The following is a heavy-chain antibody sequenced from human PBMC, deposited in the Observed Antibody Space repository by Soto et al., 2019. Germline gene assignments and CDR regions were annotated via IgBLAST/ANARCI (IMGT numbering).Heavy chain of an antibody. D-gene: IGHD3-16*01. CDR2: ISYDGSNK. CDR1: GFTFSSYG. CDR3: AKDPTYDYVCGSSFDY. V-gene: IGHV3-30*18. Sequence: QVQLVESGGGVVQPGRSLGLSCAASGFTFSSYGMHWVRQAPGKGLEWVAVISYDGSNKYYADSVKGRFTISRDNSKNTLYLQMNSLRAEDTAVYYCAKDPTYDYVCGSSFDYWGQGTLVTVSS. J-gene: IGHJ4*02.